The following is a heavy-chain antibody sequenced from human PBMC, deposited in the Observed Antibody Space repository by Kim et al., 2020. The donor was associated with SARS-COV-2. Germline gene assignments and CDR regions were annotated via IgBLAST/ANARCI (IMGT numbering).Heavy chain of an antibody. J-gene: IGHJ4*02. CDR3: ARGTPMVRGVIPLDY. Sequence: SETLSLTCTVSGGSVSSGSYYWSWIRQPPGKGLEWIGYIYYSGSTNYNPSLKSRVTITVDTSKNQFSLKLSSVTAADTAVYYCARGTPMVRGVIPLDYWGQGTRVTVSS. CDR2: IYYSGST. CDR1: GGSVSSGSYY. V-gene: IGHV4-61*01. D-gene: IGHD3-10*01.